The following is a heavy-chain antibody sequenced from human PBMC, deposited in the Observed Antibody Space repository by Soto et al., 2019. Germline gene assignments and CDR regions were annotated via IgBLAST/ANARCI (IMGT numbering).Heavy chain of an antibody. CDR1: GFTVSSNY. CDR3: ARDSAPNRYNPYYYYYYGLDV. V-gene: IGHV3-53*01. Sequence: GGSLRLSCAASGFTVSSNYMSWVRQAPGKGLEWVSVIYSGGSTYYADSVKGRFTISRDNSKNTLYLQMNSLRAEDTAVYYCARDSAPNRYNPYYYYYYGLDVWGQGTTVTVSS. CDR2: IYSGGST. J-gene: IGHJ6*02. D-gene: IGHD1-1*01.